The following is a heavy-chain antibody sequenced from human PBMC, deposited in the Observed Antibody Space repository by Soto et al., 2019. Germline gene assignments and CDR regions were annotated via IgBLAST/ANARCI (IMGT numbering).Heavy chain of an antibody. J-gene: IGHJ4*02. V-gene: IGHV3-64*01. D-gene: IGHD3-16*01. CDR3: ARDPWAADY. CDR1: GFTFSSYA. CDR2: ISSNGGST. Sequence: GGSLRLSCAASGFTFSSYAMHWVRQAPGKGLEYVSAISSNGGSTYYANSVKGRFTISRDNSKNTVNLQMNSLRAEDTAVYYCARDPWAADYWGQGTLVTVSS.